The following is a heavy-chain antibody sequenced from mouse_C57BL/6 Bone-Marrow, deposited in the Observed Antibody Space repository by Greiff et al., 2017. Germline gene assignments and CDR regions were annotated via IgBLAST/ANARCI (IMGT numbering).Heavy chain of an antibody. CDR3: AREGVTTVVAHVYFDV. J-gene: IGHJ1*03. V-gene: IGHV1-18*01. CDR2: INPNNGGT. Sequence: EVKLVESGPELVKPGASVKIPCKASGYTFTDYNMDWVKQSHGKSLEWIGDINPNNGGTIYNQKFKGKATLTVDKSSSTAYMELRTLTSEDTAVEYGAREGVTTVVAHVYFDVGGTGTTGTGSS. D-gene: IGHD1-1*01. CDR1: GYTFTDYN.